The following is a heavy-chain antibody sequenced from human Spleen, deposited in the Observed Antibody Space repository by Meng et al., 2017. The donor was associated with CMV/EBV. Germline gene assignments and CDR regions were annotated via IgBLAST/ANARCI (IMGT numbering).Heavy chain of an antibody. J-gene: IGHJ5*02. CDR2: INHRGST. CDR3: ARGDYCSSTSCYGGFDP. V-gene: IGHV4-34*01. D-gene: IGHD2-2*01. Sequence: GGSFSGYYWSWIRQPPGKGLEWIGEINHRGSTNYTPSLKSRVTISVDTSKNQFSLKLSSVTAADTAVYYCARGDYCSSTSCYGGFDPWGQGTLVTVSS. CDR1: GGSFSGYY.